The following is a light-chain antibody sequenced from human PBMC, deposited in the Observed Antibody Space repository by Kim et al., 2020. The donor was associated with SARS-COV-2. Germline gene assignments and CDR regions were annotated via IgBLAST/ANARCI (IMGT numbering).Light chain of an antibody. J-gene: IGLJ1*01. Sequence: QRVTISCTGSISNIGAGYDVHWYQQLPATAPKLLSYGNNNRPSGVPDRFSGSKSDTSASLAITGLQAEDEADYYCQSYDNSLSGYVFGSGTKVTVL. CDR1: ISNIGAGYD. CDR3: QSYDNSLSGYV. V-gene: IGLV1-40*01. CDR2: GNN.